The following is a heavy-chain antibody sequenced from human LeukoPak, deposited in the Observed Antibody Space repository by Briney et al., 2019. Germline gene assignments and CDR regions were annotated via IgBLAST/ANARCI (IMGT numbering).Heavy chain of an antibody. J-gene: IGHJ4*02. CDR2: IYPGDSDT. Sequence: GGSRKISFKGSGYRFTSYWIGWVRPMPGKGLEWMGIIYPGDSDTRYSLSFQGQVTISADKSISTAYLQWSSLKASDTAMYYCARQAHNLVAAGYWGQGTLVTVSS. CDR1: GYRFTSYW. V-gene: IGHV5-51*01. CDR3: ARQAHNLVAAGY. D-gene: IGHD2-15*01.